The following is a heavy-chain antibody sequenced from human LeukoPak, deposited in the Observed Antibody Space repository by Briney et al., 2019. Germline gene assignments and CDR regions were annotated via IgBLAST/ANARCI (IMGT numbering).Heavy chain of an antibody. CDR3: TTEGIVATIVPDY. D-gene: IGHD5-12*01. CDR1: GFNFRSYS. CDR2: ISSSSSTI. J-gene: IGHJ4*02. V-gene: IGHV3-48*01. Sequence: GSLRLSCAASGFNFRSYSMNWVRQAPGKGLEWVSYISSSSSTIYYADSVKGRFTISRDNAKNTLYLQMNSLRAEDTAVYYCTTEGIVATIVPDYWGQGTLVTVSS.